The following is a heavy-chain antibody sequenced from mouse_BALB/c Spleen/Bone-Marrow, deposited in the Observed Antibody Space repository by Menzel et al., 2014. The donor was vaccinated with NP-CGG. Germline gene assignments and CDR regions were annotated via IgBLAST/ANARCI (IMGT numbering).Heavy chain of an antibody. J-gene: IGHJ1*01. Sequence: DVMLVESGGGLVKPGGSLKLSCAASGFTFSSYAMSWVRQTPEKRPEWVATISSGGSYTYYPDSVKGRFTISRDNAKSTLYLQMSSLRSEDTAMYYCARFYYGNYVRYFDVWGAGTTVTVSS. CDR3: ARFYYGNYVRYFDV. CDR2: ISSGGSYT. CDR1: GFTFSSYA. V-gene: IGHV5-9-1*01. D-gene: IGHD2-1*01.